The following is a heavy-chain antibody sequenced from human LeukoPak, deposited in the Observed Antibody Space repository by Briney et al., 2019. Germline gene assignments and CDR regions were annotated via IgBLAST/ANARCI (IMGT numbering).Heavy chain of an antibody. D-gene: IGHD6-13*01. CDR3: ARALQQLVNYGMDV. J-gene: IGHJ6*04. CDR1: VQPFRGYY. Sequence: SETLSLTCAVYVQPFRGYYWSWLPEPPGKAVEGIGEIRHSGITNYNPSLKSPVTITIPTSHNQFSLKLRSVTAADTVIYHCARALQQLVNYGMDVWGRGTPVTVSS. CDR2: IRHSGIT. V-gene: IGHV4-34*01.